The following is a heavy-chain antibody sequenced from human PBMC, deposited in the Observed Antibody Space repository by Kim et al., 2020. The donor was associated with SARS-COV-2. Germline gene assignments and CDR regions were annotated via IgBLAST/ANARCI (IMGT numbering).Heavy chain of an antibody. D-gene: IGHD6-19*01. Sequence: PSLKSRVTISVDKSKTQFSLRLKSVTAADTAMYFCARGVSSAWTLRPWFDPWGQGTLVTVSS. V-gene: IGHV4-4*01. J-gene: IGHJ5*02. CDR3: ARGVSSAWTLRPWFDP.